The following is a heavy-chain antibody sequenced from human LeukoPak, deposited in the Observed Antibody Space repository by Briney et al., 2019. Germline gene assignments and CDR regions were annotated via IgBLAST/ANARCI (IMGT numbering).Heavy chain of an antibody. V-gene: IGHV4-59*01. CDR1: GGSISSYY. D-gene: IGHD3-9*01. J-gene: IGHJ4*02. CDR3: AREVLDILTGYLFDY. Sequence: SETLSLTCTVSGGSISSYYWSWLRQPPGKGLEWIGYIYYSGSTNYNPSLTSRVTISVDTSKNQFSLKLSSVTAADTAVYYCAREVLDILTGYLFDYWGQGTLVTVSS. CDR2: IYYSGST.